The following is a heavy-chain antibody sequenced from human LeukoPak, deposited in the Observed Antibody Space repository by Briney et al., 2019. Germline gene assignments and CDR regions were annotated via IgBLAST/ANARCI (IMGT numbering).Heavy chain of an antibody. CDR3: AIIPCGLRADYYYYYMDV. V-gene: IGHV1-18*04. Sequence: ASVKVSCKASGYTLPRYHMHWVRQAPGQGLEWMGWISAYNGKTNYAQKLQGRVTMTTDTSTSTAYMEPRSLRSDDTAVYYCAIIPCGLRADYYYYYMDVWGKGTTVTVSS. CDR2: ISAYNGKT. D-gene: IGHD5-12*01. CDR1: GYTLPRYH. J-gene: IGHJ6*03.